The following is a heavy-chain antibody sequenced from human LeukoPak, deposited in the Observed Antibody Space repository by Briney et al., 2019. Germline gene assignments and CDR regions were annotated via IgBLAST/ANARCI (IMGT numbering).Heavy chain of an antibody. CDR3: ARARGLFDFGAFDI. Sequence: GGSLRLSCAASGFTFSSYAMHWVRQAPDKGLEWVAVISYDGSNKYYADSAKGRFTISRDNSKNTLYLQMNSLRAEDTAVYYCARARGLFDFGAFDIRGQGTMVTVSS. CDR1: GFTFSSYA. J-gene: IGHJ3*02. D-gene: IGHD3-3*01. V-gene: IGHV3-30*04. CDR2: ISYDGSNK.